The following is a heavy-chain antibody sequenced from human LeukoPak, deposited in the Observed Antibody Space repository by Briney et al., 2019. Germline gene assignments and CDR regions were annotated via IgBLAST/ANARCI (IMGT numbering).Heavy chain of an antibody. Sequence: GGSLRLSCAASGFTFSNAWMSWVRQAPGKGLEWIGHIKSKTDGVTTDYAAPVKGRFSITRDDSKNMVYLQMYDLKTEDTAVYYCTIDRGSVVVPAASDYWGQGTLVTVSS. CDR3: TIDRGSVVVPAASDY. CDR2: IKSKTDGVTT. D-gene: IGHD2-2*01. J-gene: IGHJ4*02. V-gene: IGHV3-15*05. CDR1: GFTFSNAW.